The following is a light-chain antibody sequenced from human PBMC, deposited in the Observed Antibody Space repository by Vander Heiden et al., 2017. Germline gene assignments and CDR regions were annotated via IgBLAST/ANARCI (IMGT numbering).Light chain of an antibody. CDR3: QAWDSSTVV. V-gene: IGLV3-1*01. J-gene: IGLJ2*01. Sequence: SYELTQPPSVSVSPGQTASITCSGDKLGDKYACWFQKRPGQSPVLVIFQDSERPSGIPERFSCSDSGNTATLTISGTQAMDEADYYCQAWDSSTVVFGGGTKLTVL. CDR2: QDS. CDR1: KLGDKY.